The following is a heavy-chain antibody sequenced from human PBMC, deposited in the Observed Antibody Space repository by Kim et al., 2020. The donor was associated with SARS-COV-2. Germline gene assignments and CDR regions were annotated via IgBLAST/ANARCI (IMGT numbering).Heavy chain of an antibody. CDR2: FDPEDGET. CDR1: GYTLTELS. J-gene: IGHJ5*02. D-gene: IGHD1-26*01. Sequence: ASVNVSCKFSGYTLTELSMHLVRQAPGKGLEWMGGFDPEDGETIYAQKFQGRVTMTEDTSTDTAYMELSSLRSEDTAVYYCATGVGMGVPSWFDPWGQGT. CDR3: ATGVGMGVPSWFDP. V-gene: IGHV1-24*01.